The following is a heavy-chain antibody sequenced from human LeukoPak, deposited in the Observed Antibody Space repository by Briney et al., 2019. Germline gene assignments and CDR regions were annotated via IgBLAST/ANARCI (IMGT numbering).Heavy chain of an antibody. CDR3: ARGGYYNSGSTDY. CDR1: GFTFRDYY. J-gene: IGHJ4*01. D-gene: IGHD3-10*01. Sequence: TGGSLRLSCVGSGFTFRDYYMSWIRQAPGKGLEWVSYISSGSSYTNYADSVKGRFSISRDNAKNSLYLQMNSLRAEDTAVYYCARGGYYNSGSTDYWGHGTLVTVSS. CDR2: ISSGSSYT. V-gene: IGHV3-11*05.